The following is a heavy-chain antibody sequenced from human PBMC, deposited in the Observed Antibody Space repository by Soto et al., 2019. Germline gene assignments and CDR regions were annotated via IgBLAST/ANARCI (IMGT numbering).Heavy chain of an antibody. CDR2: IYWDDDK. Sequence: QITLKESGPTLVKPTQTLTLTCTFSGFSLSTSGVGVGWIRQPPGKALEWLALIYWDDDKRYSPSLKSRLTITKDTSKNQVVLTMTNMDPVDTATYYCAHQTSLYYYDSSGYHSSAEYFQHWGQGTLVTVSS. D-gene: IGHD3-22*01. V-gene: IGHV2-5*02. CDR3: AHQTSLYYYDSSGYHSSAEYFQH. CDR1: GFSLSTSGVG. J-gene: IGHJ1*01.